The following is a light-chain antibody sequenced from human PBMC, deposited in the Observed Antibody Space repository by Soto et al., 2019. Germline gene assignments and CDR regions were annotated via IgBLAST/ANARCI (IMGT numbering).Light chain of an antibody. CDR2: DAS. Sequence: EIVLTQSPATLSLSPGERATLSCRASQSVSSYLAWYQPTPGQAPRLLISDASNRATGIPARFSGSGSGTDFTLTISRLEPEDFAVYYCQQRSNWPPSLTFGGGTKVEIK. V-gene: IGKV3-11*01. CDR3: QQRSNWPPSLT. J-gene: IGKJ4*01. CDR1: QSVSSY.